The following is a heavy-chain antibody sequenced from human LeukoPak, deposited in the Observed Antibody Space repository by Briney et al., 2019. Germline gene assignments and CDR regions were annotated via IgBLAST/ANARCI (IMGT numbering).Heavy chain of an antibody. V-gene: IGHV3-53*01. D-gene: IGHD2-15*01. CDR2: INSGGST. Sequence: GGSLRLSCAASGFTVSSNYMSWVRQAPGKGLEWVSVINSGGSTYYADSVKGRFTISRDNSKNTLYLQMNSLRAEDTAVYYCASSPSSVAATPEVNSDYWGQGTLVTVSS. CDR3: ASSPSSVAATPEVNSDY. CDR1: GFTVSSNY. J-gene: IGHJ4*02.